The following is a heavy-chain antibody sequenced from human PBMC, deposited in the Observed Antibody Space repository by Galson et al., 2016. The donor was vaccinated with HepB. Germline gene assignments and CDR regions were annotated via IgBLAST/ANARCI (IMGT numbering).Heavy chain of an antibody. D-gene: IGHD6-19*01. J-gene: IGHJ4*02. CDR3: ARHSISAWPADFDY. V-gene: IGHV5-51*01. CDR1: GYSFTSYW. Sequence: QSGAEVTKPGESLKISCKGSGYSFTSYWIGWVRQMPGNGLEWMGIIYPGHSDTRYSPSFQGQVSISADKSISTAYLEWSSLKASDTAMYYCARHSISAWPADFDYWGQGTLVSVSS. CDR2: IYPGHSDT.